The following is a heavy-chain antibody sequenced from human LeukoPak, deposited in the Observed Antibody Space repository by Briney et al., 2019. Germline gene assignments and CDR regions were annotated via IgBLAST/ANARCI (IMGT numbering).Heavy chain of an antibody. CDR3: ARGGTTGTTPDDYMDV. Sequence: ASVKVSCKASGYTFTSYDINWVRQATGQGLEWMGWMNPNSGNTDYAQKFQGRVTMTRNTSINTAFMELSSLRSEDTAVYYCARGGTTGTTPDDYMDVWGKGTTVTVSS. CDR1: GYTFTSYD. D-gene: IGHD1-1*01. CDR2: MNPNSGNT. J-gene: IGHJ6*03. V-gene: IGHV1-8*01.